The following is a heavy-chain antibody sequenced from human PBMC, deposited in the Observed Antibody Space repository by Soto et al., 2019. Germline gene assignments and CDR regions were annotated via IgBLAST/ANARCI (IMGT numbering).Heavy chain of an antibody. D-gene: IGHD3-3*01. V-gene: IGHV3-74*01. Sequence: GGSLRLSCAASGFTFSSYWMHWVRQAPGKGLVWVSRINSDGSSTSYADSVKGRFTISRDNAKNTLYLQMNSLRAEDTAVYYCARERITIFGVVIPHNWFDPWGQGTLVTVSS. CDR1: GFTFSSYW. CDR2: INSDGSST. J-gene: IGHJ5*02. CDR3: ARERITIFGVVIPHNWFDP.